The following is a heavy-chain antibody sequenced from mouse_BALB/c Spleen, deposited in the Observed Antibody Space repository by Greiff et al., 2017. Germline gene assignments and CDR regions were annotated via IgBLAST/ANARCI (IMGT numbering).Heavy chain of an antibody. CDR1: GFTFSSYT. V-gene: IGHV5-12-2*01. J-gene: IGHJ3*01. CDR2: ISNGGGST. CDR3: ARHDYGNYGFAY. Sequence: DVMLVESGGGLVQPGGSLKLSCAASGFTFSSYTMSWVRQTPEKRLEWVAYISNGGGSTYYPDTVKGRFTISRDNAKNTLYLQMSSLKSEDTAMYYCARHDYGNYGFAYWGQGTLVTVSA. D-gene: IGHD2-1*01.